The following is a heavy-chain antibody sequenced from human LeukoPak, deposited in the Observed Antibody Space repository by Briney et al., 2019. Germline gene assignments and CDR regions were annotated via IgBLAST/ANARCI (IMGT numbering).Heavy chain of an antibody. D-gene: IGHD3-22*01. Sequence: SETLSLTFAGYGGPFSGYYWRWIPQPPGKGLEWIGDINHSGSTNYNPSLKSRVTISVDTSKNQFSLRLSSVTAADTAVYYCARDGGAYYDSSGYYCDYWGQGTLVTVSS. CDR1: GGPFSGYY. V-gene: IGHV4-34*01. J-gene: IGHJ4*02. CDR3: ARDGGAYYDSSGYYCDY. CDR2: INHSGST.